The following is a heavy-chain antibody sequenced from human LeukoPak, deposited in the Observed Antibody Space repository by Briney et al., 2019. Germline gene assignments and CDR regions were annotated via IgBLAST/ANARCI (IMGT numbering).Heavy chain of an antibody. D-gene: IGHD1-1*01. Sequence: GGSLRLSCAASGFTFSSYWMTWVRQAPGKGLEWLSYISGNGGVIQYADSVKGRFTISRDNAKNLLYLQMDSLRVEDTAIYYCARDPRTVRIWGQGTLVTVSS. V-gene: IGHV3-48*03. CDR3: ARDPRTVRI. J-gene: IGHJ4*02. CDR1: GFTFSSYW. CDR2: ISGNGGVI.